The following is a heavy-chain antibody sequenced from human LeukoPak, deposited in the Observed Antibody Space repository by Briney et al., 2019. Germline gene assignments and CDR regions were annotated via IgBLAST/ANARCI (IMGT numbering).Heavy chain of an antibody. CDR2: IYHSGST. V-gene: IGHV4-38-2*01. J-gene: IGHJ3*02. D-gene: IGHD7-27*01. CDR1: GYSISSGYY. Sequence: SGTLSLTCAVSGYSISSGYYWGWIRQPPGKGLEWIGSIYHSGSTYYNPSLKSRVTISVDTSKNQFSLKLSSVTAADTAVYYCARRLGYDAFDIWGQGTMVTVSS. CDR3: ARRLGYDAFDI.